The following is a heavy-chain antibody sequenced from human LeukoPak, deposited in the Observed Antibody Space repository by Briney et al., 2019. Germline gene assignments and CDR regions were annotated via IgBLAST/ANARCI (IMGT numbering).Heavy chain of an antibody. CDR2: MSYDGSNK. CDR1: GFTFSSYA. Sequence: GRSLRLSCAASGFTFSSYAMHWVRQAPGKGLEWVAVMSYDGSNKYYADSVKGRFTISRDNSKNTLYLQMNSLRAEDTAVYYCAMPHDTEYYFDYWGQGTLVTVSS. CDR3: AMPHDTEYYFDY. J-gene: IGHJ4*02. V-gene: IGHV3-30*04.